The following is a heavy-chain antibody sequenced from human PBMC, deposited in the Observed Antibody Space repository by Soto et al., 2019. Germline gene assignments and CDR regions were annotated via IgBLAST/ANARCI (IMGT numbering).Heavy chain of an antibody. CDR2: TYYRSKWDN. CDR1: GDSVSSNSAA. D-gene: IGHD6-13*01. Sequence: SQTLSLTCAISGDSVSSNSAAWNWIRQSPSRGLEWLGRTYYRSKWDNDYAVSVKSRITINPDTSKNQFSLQLNSVTPEDTAVYYCARVSYSSSWFLDYYYGMDVWGQEPTVTVSS. V-gene: IGHV6-1*01. CDR3: ARVSYSSSWFLDYYYGMDV. J-gene: IGHJ6*02.